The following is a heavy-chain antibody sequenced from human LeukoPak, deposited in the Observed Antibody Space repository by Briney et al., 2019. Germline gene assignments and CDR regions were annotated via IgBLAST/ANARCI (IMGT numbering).Heavy chain of an antibody. CDR1: GGSISSYY. V-gene: IGHV4-59*12. J-gene: IGHJ5*02. D-gene: IGHD2-2*01. CDR3: ARGRGIGYCSSTSCSSFWFDP. CDR2: MYYSGST. Sequence: SETLSLTCTVSGGSISSYYWSWIRQPPGKGLEWIGYMYYSGSTNYNPSLKSRVTISVDTSKNQFSLKLSSVTAADTAVYYCARGRGIGYCSSTSCSSFWFDPWGQGTLVTVSS.